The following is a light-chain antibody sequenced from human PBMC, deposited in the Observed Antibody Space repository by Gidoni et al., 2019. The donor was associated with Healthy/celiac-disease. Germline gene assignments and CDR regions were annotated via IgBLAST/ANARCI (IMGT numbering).Light chain of an antibody. Sequence: DIQMTQSPSTLSASVGERVTITCRASQSISSWLAWYQQKPGQAPKLLIYEPSSLASGVPSSFSGSGSGTEFPPTISSLQHDDFATYYCQHYNSYPYTFGQGTKLEIK. CDR1: QSISSW. V-gene: IGKV1-5*01. CDR3: QHYNSYPYT. J-gene: IGKJ2*01. CDR2: EPS.